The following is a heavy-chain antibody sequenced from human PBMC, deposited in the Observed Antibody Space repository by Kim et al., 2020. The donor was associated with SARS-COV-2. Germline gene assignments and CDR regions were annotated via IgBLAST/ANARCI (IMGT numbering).Heavy chain of an antibody. Sequence: GSLSLTCTVSSDSFSAYYWSWIRQFPGKGLEWIGYIFYSGNTNYSPSLKSRVTISWDTSRSQFSLDLTSVTEADTAVYYCARSEGRASWHHFDYWGQG. V-gene: IGHV4-59*01. CDR1: SDSFSAYY. D-gene: IGHD3-3*02. CDR2: IFYSGNT. J-gene: IGHJ4*02. CDR3: ARSEGRASWHHFDY.